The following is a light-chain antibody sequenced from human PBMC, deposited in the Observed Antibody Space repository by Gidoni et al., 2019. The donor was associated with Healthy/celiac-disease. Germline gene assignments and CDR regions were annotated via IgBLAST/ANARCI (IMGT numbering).Light chain of an antibody. CDR2: DAS. V-gene: IGKV3-11*01. J-gene: IGKJ2*01. CDR1: QSVSSY. CDR3: QQRSNWPPYT. Sequence: EIVLTQSSVTLSLSPGERATLSCRASQSVSSYLAWYQQKPGQAPRLLNYDASNRATGIPARFSGSGSGTDFTLTISSLEPEDFAVYYCQQRSNWPPYTFGQGTKLEIK.